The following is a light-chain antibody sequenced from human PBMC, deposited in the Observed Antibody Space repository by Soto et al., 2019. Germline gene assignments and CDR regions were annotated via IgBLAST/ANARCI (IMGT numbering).Light chain of an antibody. CDR1: QSVSSSY. J-gene: IGKJ5*01. V-gene: IGKV3-20*01. CDR2: GAS. Sequence: EIVLTQSPGTLSLSPGERATLSCRASQSVSSSYLAWYQQKPGQAPRLLIYGASSRATGIPDRFSGSRSGTDFTLTISRLDPEDFAVYYCQQYGSSPLITFGQGTRLEIK. CDR3: QQYGSSPLIT.